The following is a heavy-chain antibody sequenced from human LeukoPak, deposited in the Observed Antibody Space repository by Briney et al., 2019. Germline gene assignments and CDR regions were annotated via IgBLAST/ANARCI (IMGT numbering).Heavy chain of an antibody. D-gene: IGHD3-22*01. CDR2: ISSSSSYI. CDR1: GFTFSSYS. Sequence: PGGSLRLSCAASGFTFSSYSMNWVRQAPGKGLEWVSSISSSSSYIYYADSVKGRFTISRDNAMNSLYLQMNSLRAEGTAVYYCARENYYDSTPLGDYWGQGTLVTVSS. J-gene: IGHJ4*02. CDR3: ARENYYDSTPLGDY. V-gene: IGHV3-21*01.